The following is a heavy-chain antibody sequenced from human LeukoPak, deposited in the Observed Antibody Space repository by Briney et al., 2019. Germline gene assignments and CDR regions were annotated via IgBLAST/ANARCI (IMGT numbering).Heavy chain of an antibody. CDR2: INPNSGGT. V-gene: IGHV1-2*02. Sequence: GASVKVSCKTSGYTFTGYYMHWVRQAPGQGLEWMGWINPNSGGTNYAQKLQGRVTMTRDTSISTAYMELSRLRSDDTAVYYCARDFRPSSGWYRLGGDWFDPWGQGTLVTVSS. CDR3: ARDFRPSSGWYRLGGDWFDP. D-gene: IGHD6-19*01. CDR1: GYTFTGYY. J-gene: IGHJ5*02.